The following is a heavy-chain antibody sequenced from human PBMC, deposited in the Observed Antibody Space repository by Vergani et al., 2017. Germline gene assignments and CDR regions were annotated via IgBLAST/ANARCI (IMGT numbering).Heavy chain of an antibody. CDR2: IYHSGST. Sequence: QVQLQESGPGLVKPSGTLSLTCAVSGGSISSSNWWSWVRQPPGKGLDWIGEIYHSGSTNYNPSLKSRVTISVDKSKNQFSLKLSSVTAADTAVYYCARDNGYSRLIYYYYGMDVWGQGTTVTVSS. J-gene: IGHJ6*02. D-gene: IGHD6-13*01. V-gene: IGHV4-4*02. CDR3: ARDNGYSRLIYYYYGMDV. CDR1: GGSISSSNW.